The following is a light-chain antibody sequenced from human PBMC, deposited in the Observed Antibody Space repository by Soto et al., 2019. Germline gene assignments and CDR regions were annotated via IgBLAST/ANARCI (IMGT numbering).Light chain of an antibody. Sequence: QSVLTQAPSASGTPGQRVTISCSGSSSDIGSHTVNWYQQFPGTAPKLLIFGNNQRHSGVPDRFSGSKSGTSASLAISGLQSEDEADYYCASWDDRLNGRVVFGGGTKVTVL. CDR2: GNN. V-gene: IGLV1-44*01. CDR1: SSDIGSHT. J-gene: IGLJ2*01. CDR3: ASWDDRLNGRVV.